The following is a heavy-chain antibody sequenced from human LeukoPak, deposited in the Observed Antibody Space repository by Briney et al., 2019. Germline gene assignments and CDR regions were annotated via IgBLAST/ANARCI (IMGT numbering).Heavy chain of an antibody. V-gene: IGHV4-30-4*01. CDR3: ARGLVDFPFDP. Sequence: SQTLSLTCTVSGGSISSGDYYWSWIRQPPGKGLEWIGYIYYSGSTYYNPSLKSRVTISVDTSKTQFSLKLSSVTAADTAVYYCARGLVDFPFDPWGQGTLVTVSS. D-gene: IGHD2-21*01. CDR2: IYYSGST. J-gene: IGHJ5*02. CDR1: GGSISSGDYY.